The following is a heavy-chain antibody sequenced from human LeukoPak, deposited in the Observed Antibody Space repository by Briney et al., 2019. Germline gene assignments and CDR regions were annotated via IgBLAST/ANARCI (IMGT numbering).Heavy chain of an antibody. V-gene: IGHV4-59*12. Sequence: SETLSLTCTVSGGSISFYYWSWIRQPPGKGLEWIGYIYYTGTTNYNPSLKSRATISVDTSKNQFSLKLSSVTAADTAVYYCARRPDGNDYWGQGTLVTVSS. CDR2: IYYTGTT. D-gene: IGHD1-26*01. J-gene: IGHJ4*02. CDR1: GGSISFYY. CDR3: ARRPDGNDY.